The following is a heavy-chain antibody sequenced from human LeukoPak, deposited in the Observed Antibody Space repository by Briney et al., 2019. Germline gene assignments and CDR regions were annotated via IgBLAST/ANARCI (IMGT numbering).Heavy chain of an antibody. D-gene: IGHD5-12*01. Sequence: GGPLRLSCAASGFTFSSYAMSWVRQAPGKGLEWVSAISGSGGSTYYADSVKGRFTISRDNSKNTLYLQMNSLRAEDTAVYYCAKDKRRRGYSGYDYPYYFDYWGQGTLVTAAS. CDR2: ISGSGGST. V-gene: IGHV3-23*01. CDR1: GFTFSSYA. CDR3: AKDKRRRGYSGYDYPYYFDY. J-gene: IGHJ4*02.